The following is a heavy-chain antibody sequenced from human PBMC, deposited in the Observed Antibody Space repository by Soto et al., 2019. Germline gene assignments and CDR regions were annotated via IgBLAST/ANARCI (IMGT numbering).Heavy chain of an antibody. J-gene: IGHJ4*02. Sequence: SETLSLTCTVSGGSISSYYWTWIRQPPGKGLEWIGEIYHSGSTNYNPSLKSRVTISADKSKKQFSLKLISVTAADTAVYYCARKDYGDGGFFDYWGQGTLVTVSS. D-gene: IGHD4-17*01. V-gene: IGHV4-59*12. CDR2: IYHSGST. CDR1: GGSISSYY. CDR3: ARKDYGDGGFFDY.